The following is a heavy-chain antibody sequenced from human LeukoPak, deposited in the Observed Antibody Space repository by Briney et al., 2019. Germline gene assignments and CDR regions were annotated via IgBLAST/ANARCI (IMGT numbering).Heavy chain of an antibody. V-gene: IGHV4-34*01. CDR3: AGVQRGWFGELLWFDP. CDR2: INHSGST. CDR1: GGSFSGYY. J-gene: IGHJ5*02. Sequence: SETLSLTCAVYGGSFSGYYWSWIRQPPGKGLEWIGEINHSGSTNYNPSLKSRVTISVDTSKNQFSLKLSSVTAADTAVYYCAGVQRGWFGELLWFDPWGQGTLVTVSS. D-gene: IGHD3-10*01.